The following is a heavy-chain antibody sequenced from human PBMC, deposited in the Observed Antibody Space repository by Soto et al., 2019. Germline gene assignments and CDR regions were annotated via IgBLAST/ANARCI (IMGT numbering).Heavy chain of an antibody. CDR1: VFTFDDYA. CDR2: ISWSSGSI. Sequence: PWWSLRLSCSASVFTFDDYAMHWCRQAPGKGLEWVSGISWSSGSIGYADSVKGRFTISRDNAKNSLYLQMNSLRAEDTALYYCAKDIGEAALRYFFDYWGQGTLVTVSS. CDR3: AKDIGEAALRYFFDY. J-gene: IGHJ4*02. D-gene: IGHD3-10*01. V-gene: IGHV3-9*01.